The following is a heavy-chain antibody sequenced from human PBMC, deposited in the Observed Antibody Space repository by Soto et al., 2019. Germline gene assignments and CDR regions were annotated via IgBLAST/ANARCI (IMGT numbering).Heavy chain of an antibody. V-gene: IGHV4-59*08. D-gene: IGHD2-2*01. CDR3: ARSDIVVVPAAMSWFDP. J-gene: IGHJ5*02. CDR1: GGSVSSYY. CDR2: IYYSGST. Sequence: PSETLSLTCTVSGGSVSSYYWSWIRQPPGKGLEWIGYIYYSGSTNYNPSLKSRVTISVDTSKNQFSLKLSSVTAADTAVYYCARSDIVVVPAAMSWFDPWGQGTLVTVSS.